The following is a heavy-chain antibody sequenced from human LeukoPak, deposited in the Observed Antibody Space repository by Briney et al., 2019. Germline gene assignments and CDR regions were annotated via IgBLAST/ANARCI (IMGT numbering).Heavy chain of an antibody. Sequence: GGSLRLSCTASEFTFSGYAMSWVRQAPGEGLEWAAVISVDGGARYYADSVKGRFTISRDNSRNTLYLQMNSLRAEDTAVYYCAKGGLSTKGFDPWGQGTLVTASS. J-gene: IGHJ5*02. V-gene: IGHV3-23*01. CDR3: AKGGLSTKGFDP. CDR2: ISVDGGAR. CDR1: EFTFSGYA. D-gene: IGHD2-8*01.